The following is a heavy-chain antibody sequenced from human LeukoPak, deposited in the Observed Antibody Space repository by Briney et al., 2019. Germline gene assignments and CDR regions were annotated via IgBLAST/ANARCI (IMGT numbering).Heavy chain of an antibody. CDR2: INPSGGTT. CDR3: ARDRVEYCTNGVCFNYYYYYMDV. V-gene: IGHV1-46*01. D-gene: IGHD2-8*01. CDR1: GYTFTSYH. Sequence: ASVKVSCKASGYTFTSYHMHWVRQAPGQGLEWMGVINPSGGTTDYAQKFRGRVTMTRDTSISTAYMELSRLRSDDTAVYYCARDRVEYCTNGVCFNYYYYYMDVWGKGTTVTVSS. J-gene: IGHJ6*03.